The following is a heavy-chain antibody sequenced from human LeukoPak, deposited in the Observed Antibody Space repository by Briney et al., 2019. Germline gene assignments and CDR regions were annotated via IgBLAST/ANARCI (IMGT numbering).Heavy chain of an antibody. Sequence: GGSLRLACAASGFTFSSYSMSWVRQAPGKGLEWVAFIRNDGSIRHYADSVKGRFIISRDNSKNTLYLQMGSLRAEDMAVYHCARFDIAAAATGAFDIWGQGTMVTVSS. CDR3: ARFDIAAAATGAFDI. J-gene: IGHJ3*02. CDR2: IRNDGSIR. V-gene: IGHV3-30*02. CDR1: GFTFSSYS. D-gene: IGHD6-13*01.